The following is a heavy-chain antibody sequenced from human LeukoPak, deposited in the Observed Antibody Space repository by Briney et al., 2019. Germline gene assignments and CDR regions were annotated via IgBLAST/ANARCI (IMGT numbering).Heavy chain of an antibody. V-gene: IGHV3-11*03. CDR3: ARCGTSNNYYRYGVNV. CDR1: GFTFSDHY. Sequence: GGSLRLSCAASGFTFSDHYMSWIGQAPGKGLEWISYISVSGSYTNYADSVKGRFTISRDNAKNSLYLQMISLRAEDTAVYYCARCGTSNNYYRYGVNVCRQGTTVIVSS. J-gene: IGHJ6*02. D-gene: IGHD2-15*01. CDR2: ISVSGSYT.